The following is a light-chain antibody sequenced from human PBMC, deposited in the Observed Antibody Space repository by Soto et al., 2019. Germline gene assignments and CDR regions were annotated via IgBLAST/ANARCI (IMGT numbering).Light chain of an antibody. V-gene: IGKV1-39*01. J-gene: IGKJ4*01. CDR1: QTLTYY. Sequence: DIQMTQSPSSLSASVGDGVTITCRASQTLTYYLNWYQQKPGKAPKLLIYAASSLQGGVSSRFSGSGSGTDFTLTISSLRPEDFATYYCQQSYSTATFGGGTKVDIK. CDR2: AAS. CDR3: QQSYSTAT.